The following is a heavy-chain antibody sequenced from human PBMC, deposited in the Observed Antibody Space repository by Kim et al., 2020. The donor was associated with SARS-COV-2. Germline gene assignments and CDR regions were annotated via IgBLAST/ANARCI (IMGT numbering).Heavy chain of an antibody. V-gene: IGHV3-66*01. D-gene: IGHD1-26*01. CDR2: ST. J-gene: IGHJ5*02. Sequence: STHYMHSGKGRFNSSKDNSQNTIYLQMNSLGAEDTAVYYCARVYFINWFDPWGQGTLVTVSA. CDR3: ARVYFINWFDP.